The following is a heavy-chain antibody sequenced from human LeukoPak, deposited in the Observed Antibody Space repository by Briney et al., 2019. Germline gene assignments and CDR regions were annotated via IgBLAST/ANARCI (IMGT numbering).Heavy chain of an antibody. CDR2: MKHDGSER. D-gene: IGHD3-3*01. V-gene: IGHV3-7*01. CDR1: GFTFSAYW. Sequence: GGSLRLSCAASGFTFSAYWMSWVRQAPGKGLEWVASMKHDGSERYYVDSVEGRFTISRDNAKNSLYLQMNSLRAEDTAVYYCASRAIYFDYWGQGTLVTVSS. J-gene: IGHJ4*02. CDR3: ASRAIYFDY.